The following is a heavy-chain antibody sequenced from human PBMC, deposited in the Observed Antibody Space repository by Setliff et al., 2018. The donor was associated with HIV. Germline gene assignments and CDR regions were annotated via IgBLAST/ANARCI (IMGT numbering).Heavy chain of an antibody. CDR1: GGSISSYY. D-gene: IGHD3-16*01. CDR3: ARGVPWGDYYYYMDG. CDR2: IYTSGST. J-gene: IGHJ6*03. Sequence: PSETLSLTCTVSGGSISSYYWSWIRQPAGKGLEWIGHIYTSGSTNYNPSLKSRVTMSVDTSKNQFSLKLSSVTAADTAVYYCARGVPWGDYYYYMDGWGKGTTVTVSS. V-gene: IGHV4-4*07.